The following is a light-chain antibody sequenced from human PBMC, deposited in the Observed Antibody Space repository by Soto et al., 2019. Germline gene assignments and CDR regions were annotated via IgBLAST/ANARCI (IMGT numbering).Light chain of an antibody. CDR1: QSITNNY. CDR3: QQYGSSPWT. Sequence: EIVLTQSPGTLSLSLGERATLSCRASQSITNNYLAWYQQKPGQAPRLLIYLASNRAAGIPDRFSGSGSGADFTITINRLEPEDFAVYHCQQYGSSPWTFGQGTKVDIK. J-gene: IGKJ1*01. V-gene: IGKV3-20*01. CDR2: LAS.